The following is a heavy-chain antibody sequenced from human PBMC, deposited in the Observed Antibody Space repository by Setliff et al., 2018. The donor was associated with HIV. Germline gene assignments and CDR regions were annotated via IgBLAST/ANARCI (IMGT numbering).Heavy chain of an antibody. CDR3: ATAFGYCSGGSCSWFDP. D-gene: IGHD2-15*01. J-gene: IGHJ5*02. CDR2: IIPIVGIP. V-gene: IGHV1-69*10. Sequence: SVKVSCKASGGTFSRYAIAWVRQAPGQGLEWMGGIIPIVGIPNYAQKFQGRVTMTEDTSTDTAYMGLSSLRSEDTAVYYCATAFGYCSGGSCSWFDPWGQGTLVTVSS. CDR1: GGTFSRYA.